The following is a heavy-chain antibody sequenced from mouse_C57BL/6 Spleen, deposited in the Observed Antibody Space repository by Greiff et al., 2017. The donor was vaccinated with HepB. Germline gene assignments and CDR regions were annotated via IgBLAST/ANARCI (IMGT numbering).Heavy chain of an antibody. D-gene: IGHD1-1*01. J-gene: IGHJ1*03. Sequence: EVKLQESGPELVKPGASVKISCKASGYSFTDYNLNWVKQSNGKSLEWIGVINPNYGTTSYNQKFKGKATLTVDQSSSTAYMQLNSLTSEDSAVYYCARTAPYSSSYDWYFDVWGTGTTVTVSS. CDR1: GYSFTDYN. V-gene: IGHV1-39*01. CDR3: ARTAPYSSSYDWYFDV. CDR2: INPNYGTT.